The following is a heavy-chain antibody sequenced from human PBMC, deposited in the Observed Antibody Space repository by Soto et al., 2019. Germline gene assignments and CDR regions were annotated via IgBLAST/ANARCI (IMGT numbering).Heavy chain of an antibody. D-gene: IGHD3-16*01. J-gene: IGHJ6*02. CDR2: IYHSGST. Sequence: PSETLSLTCAVSGGSISSGGYSWSWIRQPPGKGLEWIGYIYHSGSTYYNPSLKSRVTISVDRSKNQFSLKLSSVTAADTAVYYCASVTNLGGPYYGMDVSGQGTTVTVS. CDR3: ASVTNLGGPYYGMDV. CDR1: GGSISSGGYS. V-gene: IGHV4-30-2*01.